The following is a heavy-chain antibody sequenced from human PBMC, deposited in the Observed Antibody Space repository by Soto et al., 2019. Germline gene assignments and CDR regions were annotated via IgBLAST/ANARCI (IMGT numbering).Heavy chain of an antibody. V-gene: IGHV3-21*01. Sequence: EVQLVESGGGLVKPGGSLRLSCAASGFTFSSYSMNWVRQAPGKGLEWVSSISSSSSYIYYADSVKGRFTISRDNAKNSLYMQMNSLRAEDTAVYSCASMPREYSGYDLGYWGQGTLVTVSS. CDR1: GFTFSSYS. CDR2: ISSSSSYI. D-gene: IGHD5-12*01. CDR3: ASMPREYSGYDLGY. J-gene: IGHJ4*02.